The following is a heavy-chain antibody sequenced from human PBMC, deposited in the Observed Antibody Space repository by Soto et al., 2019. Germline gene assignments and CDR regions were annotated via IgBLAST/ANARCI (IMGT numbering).Heavy chain of an antibody. CDR3: AREPNGDYRGALDF. V-gene: IGHV3-23*01. CDR1: GFTFSSFF. D-gene: IGHD4-17*01. J-gene: IGHJ3*01. CDR2: IGVNGGGT. Sequence: EVQLLEPGGGLVQPGGYLRLSCAASGFTFSSFFMSWVRQAPGKGLDCVSGIGVNGGGTYYEESVKGRFIISRDNSKNTLYLQMNSLRAEDTAVYYCAREPNGDYRGALDFLGQKTMVTVSS.